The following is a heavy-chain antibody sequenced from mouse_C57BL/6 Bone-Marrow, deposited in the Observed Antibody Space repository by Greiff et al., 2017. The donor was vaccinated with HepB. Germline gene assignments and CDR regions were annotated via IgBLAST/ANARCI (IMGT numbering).Heavy chain of an antibody. CDR1: GYTFTSYT. D-gene: IGHD1-1*01. CDR3: ARDYYGSSHWYFDV. V-gene: IGHV1-4*01. CDR2: INPSSGYT. J-gene: IGHJ1*03. Sequence: VKLMESGAELARPGASVKMSCKASGYTFTSYTMHWVKQRPGQGLEWIGYINPSSGYTKYNQKFKDKATLTADKSSSTAYMQLSSLTSEDSAVYYCARDYYGSSHWYFDVWGTGTTVTVSS.